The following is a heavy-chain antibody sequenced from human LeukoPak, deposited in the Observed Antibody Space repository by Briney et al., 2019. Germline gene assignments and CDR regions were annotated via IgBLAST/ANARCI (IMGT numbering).Heavy chain of an antibody. CDR2: IYSGGST. Sequence: GGSLRLSCAASGFTVSSNYMSWVRHAPGKGLEWVSVIYSGGSTFYADSVKDRFTLSRDNSKNTLYLQMNSLRAEDTAVYYCAREDYYYDSTGYHRRDAFDIWGQGTMVTVSS. J-gene: IGHJ3*02. CDR1: GFTVSSNY. CDR3: AREDYYYDSTGYHRRDAFDI. D-gene: IGHD3-22*01. V-gene: IGHV3-66*01.